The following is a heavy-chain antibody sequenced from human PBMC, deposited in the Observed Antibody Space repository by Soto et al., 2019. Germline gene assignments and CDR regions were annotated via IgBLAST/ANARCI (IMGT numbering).Heavy chain of an antibody. CDR1: GDSISSNSAA. D-gene: IGHD6-6*01. V-gene: IGHV6-1*01. CDR2: TYYRSKWYN. J-gene: IGHJ4*02. Sequence: SQTLSLTCAISGDSISSNSAAWNWIRQSPSRGLEWLGRTYYRSKWYNDYAVSVKSRITINPDTSKNQFSLKLSSVTAADTAVYYCARASNIAARHSMYFAYWGQGTLVTVSS. CDR3: ARASNIAARHSMYFAY.